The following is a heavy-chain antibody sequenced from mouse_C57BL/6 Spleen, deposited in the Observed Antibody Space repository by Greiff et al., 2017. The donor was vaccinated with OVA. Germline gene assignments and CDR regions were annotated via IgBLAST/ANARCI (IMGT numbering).Heavy chain of an antibody. V-gene: IGHV1-22*01. CDR1: GYTFTDYN. J-gene: IGHJ4*01. Sequence: EVQLVESGTELVKPGASVKMSCKASGYTFTDYNMHWVKQSHGKSLEWIGYINPNNGGTSYNQKFKGKATLTVNKSSSTAYMELRSLTSEDSAVYYCARPLYYIYAMDYWGQGTSVTVSS. CDR2: INPNNGGT. D-gene: IGHD2-1*01. CDR3: ARPLYYIYAMDY.